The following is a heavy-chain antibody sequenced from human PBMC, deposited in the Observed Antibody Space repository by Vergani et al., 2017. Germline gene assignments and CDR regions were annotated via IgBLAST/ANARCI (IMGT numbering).Heavy chain of an antibody. CDR1: GFTFSSHG. D-gene: IGHD6-6*01. CDR2: IWYDGSNK. J-gene: IGHJ3*02. CDR3: VRKEYSSTVAVIGALDM. Sequence: QVQLVESGGGVVQPGKSLTLSCAASGFTFSSHGIHWVRQAPGQGLEGVAFIWYDGSNKYYADSVKGRFTISRDNSENTVYLQMNSLRVDDTAVYYCVRKEYSSTVAVIGALDMWGQGTMVTVSS. V-gene: IGHV3-33*01.